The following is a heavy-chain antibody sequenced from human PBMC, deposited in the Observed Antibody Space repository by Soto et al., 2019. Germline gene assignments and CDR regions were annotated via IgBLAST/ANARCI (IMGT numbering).Heavy chain of an antibody. CDR3: ASAPHDSYATKYYYYGMDV. D-gene: IGHD5-18*01. J-gene: IGHJ6*02. Sequence: GESLKISCKGSGYSFTSYWISWVRQMPGKGLEWMGRIDPSDSYTNYSPSFQGHVTISADKSISTAYLQWSSLKASDTAMYYCASAPHDSYATKYYYYGMDVWSQGTTVTVSS. CDR1: GYSFTSYW. V-gene: IGHV5-10-1*01. CDR2: IDPSDSYT.